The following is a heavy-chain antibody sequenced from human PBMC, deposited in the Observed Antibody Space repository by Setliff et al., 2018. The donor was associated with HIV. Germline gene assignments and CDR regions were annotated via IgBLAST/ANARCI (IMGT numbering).Heavy chain of an antibody. CDR1: AFSMSSYY. J-gene: IGHJ3*02. D-gene: IGHD4-17*01. V-gene: IGHV4-59*01. Sequence: PSETLSLTCSVSAFSMSSYYWSFIRQPPGKGLEWIGCVYYTGSTNYSPPLKSRVTISIDTSKNQFSLKLSSVTAADTAVYYCARGPTVTARRERAFDIWGQGTMVTVSS. CDR3: ARGPTVTARRERAFDI. CDR2: VYYTGST.